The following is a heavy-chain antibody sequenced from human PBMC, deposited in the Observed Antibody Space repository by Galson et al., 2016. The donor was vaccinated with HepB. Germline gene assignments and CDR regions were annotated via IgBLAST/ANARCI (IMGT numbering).Heavy chain of an antibody. J-gene: IGHJ3*02. V-gene: IGHV3-23*01. CDR1: GFTFSSYA. CDR2: IRDGDGRT. Sequence: SLRLSCAGSGFTFSSYAMNWVRQAPGKGLEWVSSIRDGDGRTHYADSVKGRFTISRDNSKNTLSLQMNSLRAEDTAIYYCAKISLGGYSSGRGGSFDIWGQGTKVTVSS. CDR3: AKISLGGYSSGRGGSFDI. D-gene: IGHD6-19*01.